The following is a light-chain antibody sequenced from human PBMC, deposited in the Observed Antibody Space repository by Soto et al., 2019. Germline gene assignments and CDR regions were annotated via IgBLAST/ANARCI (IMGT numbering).Light chain of an antibody. Sequence: EVVLTQSPVTLSLPPGERATLSCRASQSVSSYLAWYQQKPRQAPRLLIYDASNRATGIPARFSGSGSGTDFTLTISSLEPEDFAVYYCQQRSNWPPITFGQGTRLEIK. J-gene: IGKJ5*01. CDR3: QQRSNWPPIT. CDR1: QSVSSY. CDR2: DAS. V-gene: IGKV3-11*01.